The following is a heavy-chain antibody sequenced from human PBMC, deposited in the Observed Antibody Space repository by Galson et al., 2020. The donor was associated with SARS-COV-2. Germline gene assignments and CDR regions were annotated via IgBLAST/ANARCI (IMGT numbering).Heavy chain of an antibody. CDR2: FDHEDGET. Sequence: GESLKISCKVSGYTLTELSMHWVRQAPGKGLEWVGGFDHEDGETIYAQKFQGRVTMTEDKSTDTAYMELSSLRSEDTAVYYCATGPPVPAAITVPYNWFDPWGQGTLVTVSS. J-gene: IGHJ5*02. D-gene: IGHD2-2*01. V-gene: IGHV1-24*01. CDR1: GYTLTELS. CDR3: ATGPPVPAAITVPYNWFDP.